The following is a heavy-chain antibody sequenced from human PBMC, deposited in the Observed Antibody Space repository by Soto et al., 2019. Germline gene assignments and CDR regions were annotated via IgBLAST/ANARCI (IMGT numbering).Heavy chain of an antibody. V-gene: IGHV3-23*01. J-gene: IGHJ4*02. CDR2: ISVGGGSP. Sequence: EVHLLESGGDLVQPGGSLRLSCEASGFTFSSYAMSWVRQAPGKGLAWVSGISVGGGSPYYADSVKGRFTISRDNSKHTLYLQMNGLRVEDTALYYCAKGPGADYGDYCDYWGQGTLVTVSS. CDR1: GFTFSSYA. CDR3: AKGPGADYGDYCDY. D-gene: IGHD4-17*01.